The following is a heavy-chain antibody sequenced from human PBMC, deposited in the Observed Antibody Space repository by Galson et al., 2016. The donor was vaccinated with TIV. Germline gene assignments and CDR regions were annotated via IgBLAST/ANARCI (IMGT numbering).Heavy chain of an antibody. J-gene: IGHJ4*02. Sequence: SLRLSCAASGFTFSSYTFHWVRQTPGKGLEWVAIISHDGNNKDFADSVEGRFTISRDSSKNTVFLQMNSLGLEDKAVYYCTRDGRGNWKYVDYFDYWGPGTVVTVSS. D-gene: IGHD1-7*01. CDR3: TRDGRGNWKYVDYFDY. CDR2: ISHDGNNK. V-gene: IGHV3-30-3*01. CDR1: GFTFSSYT.